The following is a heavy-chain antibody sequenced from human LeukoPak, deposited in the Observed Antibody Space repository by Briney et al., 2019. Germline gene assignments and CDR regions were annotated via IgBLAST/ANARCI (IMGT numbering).Heavy chain of an antibody. D-gene: IGHD4-17*01. V-gene: IGHV4-59*01. Sequence: SSETLSLTCTVSGGSISSYYWSWIRQPPGKGLEWIGYIYYSGSTNYNPSLKSRVTISVDTSKNQFSLKLSSVTAADTAVYYCARVPGVAVTPGWYYYGMDVWGQGTTVTVSS. CDR2: IYYSGST. J-gene: IGHJ6*02. CDR1: GGSISSYY. CDR3: ARVPGVAVTPGWYYYGMDV.